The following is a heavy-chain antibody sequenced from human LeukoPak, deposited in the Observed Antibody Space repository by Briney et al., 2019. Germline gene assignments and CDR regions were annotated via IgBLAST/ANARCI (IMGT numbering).Heavy chain of an antibody. CDR2: IYPGDSET. CDR1: GYSFTSYW. CDR3: ARRSGYSYYFDY. D-gene: IGHD5-24*01. Sequence: GESLKISCKGSGYSFTSYWIGWVRQMPGKGLEWMGIIYPGDSETRYSASLQGQVTMSVDKSISTAYLQWRSLKASDTAMYYCARRSGYSYYFDYWGQGTLVTVSS. J-gene: IGHJ4*02. V-gene: IGHV5-51*01.